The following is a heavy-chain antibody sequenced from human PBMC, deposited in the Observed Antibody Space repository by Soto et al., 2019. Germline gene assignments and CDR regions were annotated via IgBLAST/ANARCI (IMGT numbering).Heavy chain of an antibody. CDR3: ALDGSRRYFDY. V-gene: IGHV3-30-3*01. D-gene: IGHD6-25*01. Sequence: QVQLVESGVGVVQPGRSLRLSCAASGFTFSSYAMHWVRQAPGKGLEWVAVISYDGSNKYYADSVKGRFTISRDNSKNTLYLQMNSLRAEDTAVYYCALDGSRRYFDYWGQGTLVTVSS. CDR2: ISYDGSNK. CDR1: GFTFSSYA. J-gene: IGHJ4*02.